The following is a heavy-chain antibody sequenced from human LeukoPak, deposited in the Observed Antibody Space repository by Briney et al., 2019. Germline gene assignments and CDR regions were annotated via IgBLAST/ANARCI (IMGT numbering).Heavy chain of an antibody. CDR3: ARGRCSGGSCYKGHFQH. V-gene: IGHV4-34*01. D-gene: IGHD2-15*01. CDR2: INHSGST. J-gene: IGHJ1*01. CDR1: GGSFSGYY. Sequence: SETLSLTCAVYGGSFSGYYWSWIRQPPGKGLEWIGEINHSGSTNYNPSLKSRVTISVDTSKNQFSLKLSSVTAANTAVYYCARGRCSGGSCYKGHFQHWGQGTLVTASS.